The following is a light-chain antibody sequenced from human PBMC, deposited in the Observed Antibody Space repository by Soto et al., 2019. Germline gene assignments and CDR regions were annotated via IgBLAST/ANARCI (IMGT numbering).Light chain of an antibody. J-gene: IGKJ4*01. CDR2: GAS. V-gene: IGKV3-15*01. CDR3: QQYNNWPLT. CDR1: HYIGDS. Sequence: IVMTQSPATLSGSPGEGAALPCRASHYIGDSLAWYQHRPGQAPRLLIYGASTRATGIPARFSGSGSGTEFTLTISSLQSEDFAVYFCQQYNNWPLTFGGGTKVDIK.